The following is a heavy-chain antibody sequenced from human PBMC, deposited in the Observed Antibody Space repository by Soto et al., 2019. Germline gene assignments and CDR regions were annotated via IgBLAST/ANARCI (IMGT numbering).Heavy chain of an antibody. V-gene: IGHV6-1*01. CDR1: GNSVSSNSAA. CDR2: TYYRSKWYN. Sequence: SQTLSRTCVISGNSVSSNSAAWIWIRQSPSRGLEWLGRTYYRSKWYNDYAVSVKSRITINPDTSKNQFSLHLDSVIPEDTAVYYCVVVAPFRGMDVCGQAPTLTVYS. D-gene: IGHD2-2*01. J-gene: IGHJ6*02. CDR3: VVVAPFRGMDV.